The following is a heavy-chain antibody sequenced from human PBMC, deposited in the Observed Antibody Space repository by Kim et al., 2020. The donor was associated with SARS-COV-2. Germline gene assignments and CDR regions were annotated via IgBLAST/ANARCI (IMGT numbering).Heavy chain of an antibody. CDR2: IYYSGST. Sequence: SETLSLTCTVSGGSISSYYWSWIRQPPGKGLEWIGYIYYSGSTNYNPSLKSRVTISVDTSKNQFSLKLSSVTAADTAVYYCARQGDSSSWGDAFDIWGQGTMVTVSS. CDR1: GGSISSYY. J-gene: IGHJ3*02. V-gene: IGHV4-59*08. CDR3: ARQGDSSSWGDAFDI. D-gene: IGHD6-13*01.